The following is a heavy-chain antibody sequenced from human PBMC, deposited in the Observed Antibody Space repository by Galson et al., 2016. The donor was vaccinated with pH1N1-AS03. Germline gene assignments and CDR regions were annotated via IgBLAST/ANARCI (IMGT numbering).Heavy chain of an antibody. V-gene: IGHV3-23*01. CDR1: GIKFSNYA. D-gene: IGHD3-9*01. Sequence: SLRLSCAVSGIKFSNYAMYWVRQAPGKGLEWVSGISGSGDSTYYADSVKGRFTISRDNAKNSLYLQMNSLRADDTAVYYCARGWYDIWTGYLVDPFDYWGQGALVTVSS. CDR2: ISGSGDST. CDR3: ARGWYDIWTGYLVDPFDY. J-gene: IGHJ4*02.